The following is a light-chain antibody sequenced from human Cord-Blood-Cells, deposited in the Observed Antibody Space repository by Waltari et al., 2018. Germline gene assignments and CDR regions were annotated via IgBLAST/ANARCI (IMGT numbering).Light chain of an antibody. CDR3: QQRSNWPSLT. CDR2: DAS. V-gene: IGKV3-11*01. CDR1: QSVSSY. Sequence: EIVISQPPPTLSWSPGARYTLSCRTTQSVSSYLTCYQQKPAQAPSLLIYDASNRATGIPARFSGSGSATDFTLTISSLEPEDFAVYYCQQRSNWPSLTFGGGTKVEIK. J-gene: IGKJ4*01.